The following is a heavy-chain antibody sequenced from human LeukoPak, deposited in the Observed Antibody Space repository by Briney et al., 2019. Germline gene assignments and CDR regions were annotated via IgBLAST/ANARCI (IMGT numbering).Heavy chain of an antibody. CDR2: IYYSGST. J-gene: IGHJ4*02. Sequence: QPPGKGXXWIGYIYYSGSTYYNPSLKSRVTISVDTSKNQFSLKLSSVTAADTAVYYCAREEKSFGAFDYWGQGTLVTVSS. D-gene: IGHD3-3*01. CDR3: AREEKSFGAFDY. V-gene: IGHV4-30-4*01.